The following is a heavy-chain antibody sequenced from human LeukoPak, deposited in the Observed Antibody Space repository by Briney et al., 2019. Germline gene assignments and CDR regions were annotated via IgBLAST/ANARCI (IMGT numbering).Heavy chain of an antibody. J-gene: IGHJ4*02. CDR1: GFTFNTYS. D-gene: IGHD6-19*01. Sequence: GVSLRLSCSASGFTFNTYSRNWVRQAPGKGLEWVSSISTGSTYIFYGDSVKGRFTISRDNADNSLYLQMNSLRAEDTAVYYCARTRDSSGCFDFWGQGTLVTVSS. CDR2: ISTGSTYI. V-gene: IGHV3-21*01. CDR3: ARTRDSSGCFDF.